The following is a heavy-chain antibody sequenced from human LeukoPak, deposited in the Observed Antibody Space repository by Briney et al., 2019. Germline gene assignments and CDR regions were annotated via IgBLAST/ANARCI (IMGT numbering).Heavy chain of an antibody. Sequence: GESLKISCKALGTTFTKNNFAGGGKVSEKALGRMGIIYPGDSDTRYSPSFQGHVTISADESISTAFLQWSSVEATDSAMYYCVRGNQKYGDYVRDWGQGTLVTISS. CDR2: IYPGDSDT. J-gene: IGHJ4*02. V-gene: IGHV5-51*01. CDR3: VRGNQKYGDYVRD. D-gene: IGHD4-17*01. CDR1: GTTFTKNN.